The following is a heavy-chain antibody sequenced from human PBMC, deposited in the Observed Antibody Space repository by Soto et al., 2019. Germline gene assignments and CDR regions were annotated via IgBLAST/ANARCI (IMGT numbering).Heavy chain of an antibody. CDR1: GGTFSSYA. D-gene: IGHD1-7*01. Sequence: GASVKVSCKASGGTFSSYAISWVRQAPGQRLEWMGWISTYNGITNYAQKFQGRVTMTTDTSTSTAYMEVRSLTSDDTAVYYCARHQTWNYYFFDYWGQGTLVTVSS. CDR3: ARHQTWNYYFFDY. CDR2: ISTYNGIT. V-gene: IGHV1-18*01. J-gene: IGHJ4*02.